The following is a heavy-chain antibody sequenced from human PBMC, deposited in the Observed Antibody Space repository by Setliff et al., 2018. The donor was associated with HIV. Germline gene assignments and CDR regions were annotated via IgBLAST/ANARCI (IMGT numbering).Heavy chain of an antibody. J-gene: IGHJ4*02. Sequence: SETLSLTCGVSGYSLTSGYYWGWIRQPPGKGLEWIGNIYHSGSTYYNPSLKSRVTISVDTSKNQFSLKLSSVTAADTAVYYCARRRSSGWYHYFDYWGQGTLVTVSS. D-gene: IGHD6-19*01. V-gene: IGHV4-38-2*01. CDR2: IYHSGST. CDR1: GYSLTSGYY. CDR3: ARRRSSGWYHYFDY.